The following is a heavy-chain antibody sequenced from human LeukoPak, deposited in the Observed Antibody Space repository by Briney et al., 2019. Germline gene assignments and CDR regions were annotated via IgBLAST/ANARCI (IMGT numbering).Heavy chain of an antibody. Sequence: GGSLRLSCAASGFTFSSYAMSWVRQAPGKGLEWVPAISGSGGSTYYADSVKGRFTISRDNSKNTLYLQMNSLRAEDTAVYYCAKEGDIEYYYGSGNLDYWGQGTLVTVSS. J-gene: IGHJ4*02. CDR1: GFTFSSYA. V-gene: IGHV3-23*01. D-gene: IGHD3-10*01. CDR2: ISGSGGST. CDR3: AKEGDIEYYYGSGNLDY.